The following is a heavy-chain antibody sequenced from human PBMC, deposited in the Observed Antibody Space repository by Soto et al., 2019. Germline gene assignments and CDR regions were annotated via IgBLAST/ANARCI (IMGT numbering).Heavy chain of an antibody. CDR1: GFTVSSNY. J-gene: IGHJ6*02. V-gene: IGHV3-53*01. Sequence: GGSLRLSCAASGFTVSSNYMSWVRQAPGKGLEWVSIIYPAGSTYYADSVQGRFTISRDNSKNTLYLQMNSLRVEDTAVYYCARDSQGLPAASPGFYYYGMDVWGQGTTVTVSS. CDR2: IYPAGST. CDR3: ARDSQGLPAASPGFYYYGMDV. D-gene: IGHD2-2*01.